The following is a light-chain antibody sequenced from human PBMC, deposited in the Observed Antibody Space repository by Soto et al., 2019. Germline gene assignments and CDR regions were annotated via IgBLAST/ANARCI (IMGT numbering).Light chain of an antibody. V-gene: IGKV3D-15*01. CDR2: AAS. Sequence: IVLTQSPDTLAVSPGEVATLSCWASQSVTSNLAWYQQKRGQAPRLLIYAASTRATGVPARFSGSGSGTEFTLTISILQSEDFAVYYCHQDNNWPPITFGQVTRLEIK. J-gene: IGKJ5*01. CDR3: HQDNNWPPIT. CDR1: QSVTSN.